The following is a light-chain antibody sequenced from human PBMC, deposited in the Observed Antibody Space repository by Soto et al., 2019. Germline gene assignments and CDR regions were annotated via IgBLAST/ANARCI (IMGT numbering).Light chain of an antibody. Sequence: QSVLTQPASVSGSPGQSITISCTGTSSDVGAYNHVAWYQQHPGKAPKFMIYEVSNRHSGVSNRFSGSKSGNTASLTISGLQAEDEADYYCISYTGSSTSDVFGTGTKLTVL. CDR2: EVS. CDR3: ISYTGSSTSDV. V-gene: IGLV2-14*01. J-gene: IGLJ1*01. CDR1: SSDVGAYNH.